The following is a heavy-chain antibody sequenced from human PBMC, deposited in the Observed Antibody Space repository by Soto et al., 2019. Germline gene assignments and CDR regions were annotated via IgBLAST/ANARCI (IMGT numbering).Heavy chain of an antibody. CDR3: ARVRAAASKGCFDY. CDR2: LHYSGAT. Sequence: QVQLQESGPGLVKPSETLSLTCTVSGGSVSSGSYYWTWIRQPPGKGLEWIGYLHYSGATDNNPSLKSRVTMSLETSNNHFSLILRSATAADTAVYYCARVRAAASKGCFDYWGQGTLVTVSS. J-gene: IGHJ4*02. V-gene: IGHV4-61*03. D-gene: IGHD6-13*01. CDR1: GGSVSSGSYY.